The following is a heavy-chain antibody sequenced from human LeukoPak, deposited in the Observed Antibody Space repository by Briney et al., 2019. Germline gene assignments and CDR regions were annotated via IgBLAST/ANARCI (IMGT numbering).Heavy chain of an antibody. J-gene: IGHJ3*01. CDR3: ARTYGDYDDAFDV. D-gene: IGHD4-17*01. V-gene: IGHV4-39*01. Sequence: SETVSVTCTVSGGSISSSTYYWGWIRQPPGKGLEWIGSIYYSGSTYNNPSLKGRVTIFVDTSKNQFSLKLSSVTATDTAVYYCARTYGDYDDAFDVWGQRTMVTVSS. CDR2: IYYSGST. CDR1: GGSISSSTYY.